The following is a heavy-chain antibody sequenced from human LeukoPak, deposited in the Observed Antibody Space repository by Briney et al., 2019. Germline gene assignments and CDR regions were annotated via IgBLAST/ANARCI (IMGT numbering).Heavy chain of an antibody. CDR3: AKSDWFDP. CDR1: GFTFSNYW. Sequence: PGGSLRLSCATSGFTFSNYWMSWLRQAPGKGLVWVSRIKNDGSAATYADSVKGRFTISRDNARNTLYLQMNSLRVDDTAVYYRAKSDWFDPWGRGTLVTVSS. CDR2: IKNDGSAA. J-gene: IGHJ5*02. V-gene: IGHV3-74*01.